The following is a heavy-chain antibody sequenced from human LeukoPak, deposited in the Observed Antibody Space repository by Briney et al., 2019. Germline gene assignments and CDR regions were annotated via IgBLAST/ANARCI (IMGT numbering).Heavy chain of an antibody. D-gene: IGHD3-22*01. Sequence: SETLSLTCTVSGGSISSGGYYWSWIRQHPGKGLEWIGYIYYSGSTYYNPSLKSRVTISVDTSKNQLSLKLSSVTAADTAVYYCARPYYYDSRIDPWGQGILVTVSS. CDR3: ARPYYYDSRIDP. CDR2: IYYSGST. V-gene: IGHV4-30-4*08. CDR1: GGSISSGGYY. J-gene: IGHJ5*02.